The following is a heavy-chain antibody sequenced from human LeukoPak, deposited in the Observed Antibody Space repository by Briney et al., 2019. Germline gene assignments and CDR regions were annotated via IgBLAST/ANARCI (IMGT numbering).Heavy chain of an antibody. D-gene: IGHD6-6*01. CDR2: ISGSGGST. Sequence: GGSLRLSCAASGFTFSSYAMSWVRQAPGKGLERVSAISGSGGSTYYADSVKGRFTISRDNSKNTLYLQMNSLRAEDTAVYYCTGGSSSPRVAEYFQHWGQGTLVTVSS. CDR3: TGGSSSPRVAEYFQH. CDR1: GFTFSSYA. V-gene: IGHV3-23*01. J-gene: IGHJ1*01.